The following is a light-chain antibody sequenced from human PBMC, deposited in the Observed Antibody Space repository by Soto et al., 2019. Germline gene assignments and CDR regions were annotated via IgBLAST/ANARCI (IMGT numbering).Light chain of an antibody. V-gene: IGLV2-23*02. Sequence: QSALTQPASVSGSPGQSITISCTGTSSDVGSYDLVSWYQHHSGKAPKITIYEVNKRPSGISDRFSGSKSGNTASLTISGLQAEDEADYFCCSFVRTNGLLFGGGTKLTVL. CDR3: CSFVRTNGLL. J-gene: IGLJ2*01. CDR2: EVN. CDR1: SSDVGSYDL.